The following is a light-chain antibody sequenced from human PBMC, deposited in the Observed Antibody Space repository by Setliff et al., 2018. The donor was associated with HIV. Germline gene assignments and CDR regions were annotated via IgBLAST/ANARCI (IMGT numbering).Light chain of an antibody. V-gene: IGLV2-11*01. CDR2: GVS. CDR3: AAWDDSLNGSYV. CDR1: SSDVGGYNY. Sequence: QSALTQPRSVSGSPGQSVTISCTGTSSDVGGYNYVSWYQQHPGKAPKLMIYGVSERPSGVPNRFSGSKSGDTASLTISGLQAEDEADYYCAAWDDSLNGSYVFGTGTKVTVL. J-gene: IGLJ1*01.